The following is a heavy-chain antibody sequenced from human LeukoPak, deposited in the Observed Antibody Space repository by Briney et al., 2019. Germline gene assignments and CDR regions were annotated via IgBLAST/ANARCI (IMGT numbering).Heavy chain of an antibody. D-gene: IGHD3-22*01. J-gene: IGHJ4*02. CDR2: INPNSGGT. Sequence: ASVKVSCKASGYTFTGYYMHWVRQAPGQGLEWMGWINPNSGGTNYAQKFQGRVTMTRDTSISTAYMELSRLRSDDTAVYYCARDLYDTTADFGYWGQGTLVTLSS. CDR1: GYTFTGYY. CDR3: ARDLYDTTADFGY. V-gene: IGHV1-2*02.